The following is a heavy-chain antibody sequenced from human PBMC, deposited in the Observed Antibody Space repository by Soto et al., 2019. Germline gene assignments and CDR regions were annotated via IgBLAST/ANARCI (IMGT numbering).Heavy chain of an antibody. J-gene: IGHJ5*02. CDR2: IYYSGST. CDR1: GGSISSSSYY. D-gene: IGHD3-3*02. V-gene: IGHV4-39*01. Sequence: QLQLQESGPGLVKPSETLSLTCTVSGGSISSSSYYWGWIRQPPGKGLEWIGSIYYSGSTYYNPSLKSRVTIPVDTSKNQFTLKLSSVTAADTAVYYCASPKIAFYNWFDPWGQGTLVTVSS. CDR3: ASPKIAFYNWFDP.